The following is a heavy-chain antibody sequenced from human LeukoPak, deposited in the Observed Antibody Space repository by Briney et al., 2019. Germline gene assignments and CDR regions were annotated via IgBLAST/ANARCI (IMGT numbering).Heavy chain of an antibody. CDR3: AKCDSWIDY. J-gene: IGHJ4*02. CDR2: ISYDGSNK. V-gene: IGHV3-30*18. Sequence: GRSLRLSCAASGFTFSSYGMHWVRQAPGKGLEWVAVISYDGSNKYYADSVKGRFTISRDNSKNTLYLQMNSLRAEDTAVYYCAKCDSWIDYWGQGTLVTVSS. D-gene: IGHD3-3*01. CDR1: GFTFSSYG.